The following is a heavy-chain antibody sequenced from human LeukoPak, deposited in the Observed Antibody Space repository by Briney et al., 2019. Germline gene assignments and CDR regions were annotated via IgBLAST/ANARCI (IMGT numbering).Heavy chain of an antibody. Sequence: SETLSLTCTVSGGSVSSGSYYWGWIRQPPGKGLEWIGNIYYSGSTYYNPSLKSRVTISVETSKNQFSLKLSSVTAADTAVYYCARDRGPGATPTYWGQGTLVTVSS. CDR2: IYYSGST. D-gene: IGHD1-26*01. CDR1: GGSVSSGSYY. CDR3: ARDRGPGATPTY. V-gene: IGHV4-39*07. J-gene: IGHJ4*02.